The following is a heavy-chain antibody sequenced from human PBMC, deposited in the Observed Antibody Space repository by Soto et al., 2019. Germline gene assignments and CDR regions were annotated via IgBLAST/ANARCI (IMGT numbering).Heavy chain of an antibody. D-gene: IGHD3-9*01. CDR1: GGTFSSYA. CDR2: IIPIFGTA. CDR3: ARLESSSVHYDILT. Sequence: QVQLVQSGAEVKKPGSSVKVSCKASGGTFSSYAISWVRQAPGQGLEWMGGIIPIFGTANYAQKFQGRVTITADESTSTAYMGLSSLRSEDTAVYYCARLESSSVHYDILTWGQGTLVTVSS. V-gene: IGHV1-69*01. J-gene: IGHJ4*02.